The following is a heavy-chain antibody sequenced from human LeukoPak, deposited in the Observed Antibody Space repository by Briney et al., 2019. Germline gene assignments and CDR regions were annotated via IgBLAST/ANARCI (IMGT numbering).Heavy chain of an antibody. J-gene: IGHJ4*02. D-gene: IGHD6-19*01. CDR3: ARGLASGTLRYSSGWYGADY. CDR1: GGSFSGYY. CDR2: INHSGST. Sequence: SETPSLTCAVYGGSFSGYYWSWIRQPPGKGLEWIGEINHSGSTNYNPSLKSRVTISVDTSKNQFSLKLSSVTAADTAVYYCARGLASGTLRYSSGWYGADYWGQGTLVTVSS. V-gene: IGHV4-34*01.